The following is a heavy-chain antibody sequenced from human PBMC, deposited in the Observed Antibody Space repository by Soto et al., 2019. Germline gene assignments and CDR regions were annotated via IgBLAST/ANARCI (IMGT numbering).Heavy chain of an antibody. CDR1: GFTFSSYG. CDR3: ARDPQLGLFDY. CDR2: IWYDGSNK. Sequence: PGGSLRLSCAASGFTFSSYGMHWVRQAPGKGLEWVAVIWYDGSNKYYADSVKGRFTISRDNSKNTLYLQMNSLRAEDTAVYYCARDPQLGLFDYWGQGTLVTVSS. J-gene: IGHJ4*02. V-gene: IGHV3-33*01. D-gene: IGHD1-1*01.